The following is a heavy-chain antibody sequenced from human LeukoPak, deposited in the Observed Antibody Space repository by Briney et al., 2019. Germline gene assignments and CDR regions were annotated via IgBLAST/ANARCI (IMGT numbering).Heavy chain of an antibody. CDR2: INSDGSST. Sequence: PGGSLRLSCAASGFTFSSNWMHWVRQAPGKGLVWVSRINSDGSSTSYADSVKGRFTISRDNAKNTLYLQMNSLRAEDTAVYYCASILSCSGGSCNDYWGQGTLVTVSS. CDR1: GFTFSSNW. V-gene: IGHV3-74*01. J-gene: IGHJ4*02. CDR3: ASILSCSGGSCNDY. D-gene: IGHD2-15*01.